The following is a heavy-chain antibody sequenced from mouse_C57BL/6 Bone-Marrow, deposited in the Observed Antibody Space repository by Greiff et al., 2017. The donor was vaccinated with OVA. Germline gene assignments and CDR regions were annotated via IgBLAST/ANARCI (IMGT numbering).Heavy chain of an antibody. Sequence: LQESGPELVKPGASVKISCKASGYAFSSSWMNWVKQRPGKGLEWIGRIYPGDGDTNYNGKFKGKATLTADKSSSTAYMQLSSLTSEDSAVYFCARVSYYGSSYYAMDYWGQGTSVTVSS. CDR1: GYAFSSSW. J-gene: IGHJ4*01. D-gene: IGHD1-1*01. CDR3: ARVSYYGSSYYAMDY. CDR2: IYPGDGDT. V-gene: IGHV1-82*01.